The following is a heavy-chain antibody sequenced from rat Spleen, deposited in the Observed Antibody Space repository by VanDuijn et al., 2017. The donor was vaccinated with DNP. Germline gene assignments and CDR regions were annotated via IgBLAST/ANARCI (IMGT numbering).Heavy chain of an antibody. Sequence: EVQLVESGGGLVQPGNSLKLSCAASGFTFSDYYMAWVRQAPTKGLEWVAYISYDGGSTYRGDSVKGRFTISRDNAKSTLYLQMNSLRSEDMATYYCARHVLPLRVWDYWGQGVMVTVSS. CDR1: GFTFSDYY. CDR3: ARHVLPLRVWDY. V-gene: IGHV5-22*01. D-gene: IGHD1-4*01. J-gene: IGHJ2*01. CDR2: ISYDGGST.